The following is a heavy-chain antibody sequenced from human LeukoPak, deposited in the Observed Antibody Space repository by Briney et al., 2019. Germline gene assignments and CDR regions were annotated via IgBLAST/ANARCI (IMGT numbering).Heavy chain of an antibody. CDR2: IYYSGST. D-gene: IGHD5-12*01. V-gene: IGHV4-59*08. CDR1: GGSISSYY. CDR3: ARQGGYVEADWFDP. Sequence: SGTLSLTCTVSGGSISSYYWSWIRQPPGKGLERIGYIYYSGSTNYNPSLKSRVTISVDTSKNQFSLKLSSVTAADTAVYYCARQGGYVEADWFDPWGQGTLVTVSS. J-gene: IGHJ5*02.